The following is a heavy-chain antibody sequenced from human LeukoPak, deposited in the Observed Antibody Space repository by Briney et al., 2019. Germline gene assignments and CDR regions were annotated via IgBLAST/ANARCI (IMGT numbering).Heavy chain of an antibody. Sequence: PSETLSLTCTVSGGSISSYYWSWIRQPPGKGLEWIGYIYYSGSTKYKPSLKSRVTISVDTSKNQFSLKLNSVTAADTAVYYCARGRFLDAFDIWGQGTMVTVSS. V-gene: IGHV4-59*01. J-gene: IGHJ3*02. D-gene: IGHD3-3*01. CDR3: ARGRFLDAFDI. CDR2: IYYSGST. CDR1: GGSISSYY.